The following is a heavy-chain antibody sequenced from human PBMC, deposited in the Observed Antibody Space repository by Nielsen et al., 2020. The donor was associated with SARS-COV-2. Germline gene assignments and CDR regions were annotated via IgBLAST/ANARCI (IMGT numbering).Heavy chain of an antibody. CDR1: GFTFSSYA. D-gene: IGHD6-13*01. CDR3: ARENGVSSSWYFYYYYGMDV. CDR2: ISYDGSNK. Sequence: GGSLRLSCAASGFTFSSYAMHWVRQAPGKGLEWVAVISYDGSNKYYADSVKGRFTISRDNSKNTLYLQMNSLRAEDTAVYYCARENGVSSSWYFYYYYGMDVWGQGTTVTVSS. V-gene: IGHV3-30*04. J-gene: IGHJ6*02.